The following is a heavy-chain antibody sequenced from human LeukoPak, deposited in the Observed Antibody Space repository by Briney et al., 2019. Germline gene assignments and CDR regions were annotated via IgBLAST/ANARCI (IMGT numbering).Heavy chain of an antibody. Sequence: GESLKISCKTSGYSFTRYWIAWVRQMPWKGLEWMGIIYPGDSDTRYSPSFQGQVTISADKSICTAYLQLSSLKASDTAVYYCARSPGGFTYGRNWFDPWGQGTLVSVSS. CDR3: ARSPGGFTYGRNWFDP. D-gene: IGHD5-18*01. J-gene: IGHJ5*02. CDR1: GYSFTRYW. CDR2: IYPGDSDT. V-gene: IGHV5-51*01.